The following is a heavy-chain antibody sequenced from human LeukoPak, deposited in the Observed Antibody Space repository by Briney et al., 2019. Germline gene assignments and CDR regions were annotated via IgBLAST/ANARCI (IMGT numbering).Heavy chain of an antibody. J-gene: IGHJ6*04. D-gene: IGHD3-10*02. Sequence: TGGSLRLSCTASGFTVSGNYMNWVRQAPGKGLEWVSVVYTDGNIYYADSVKGRFTISRDNAKNSLYLQMNSLRAEDTAVYYCAELGITMIGGVWGKGTTVTISS. CDR1: GFTVSGNY. CDR2: VYTDGNI. CDR3: AELGITMIGGV. V-gene: IGHV3-53*01.